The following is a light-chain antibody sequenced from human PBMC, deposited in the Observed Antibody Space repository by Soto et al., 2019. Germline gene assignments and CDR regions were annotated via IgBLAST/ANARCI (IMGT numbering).Light chain of an antibody. V-gene: IGKV1-12*01. J-gene: IGKJ4*01. CDR3: QQSNRYPLT. CDR2: AAY. CDR1: QDISNS. Sequence: DIQMTQSPSSVSASVGDRVTITCRASQDISNSLAWYQQKPGKAPKVLIYAAYTLQSGVPSRFSDSGSGTDFTLTISSLQPEDFATYYCQQSNRYPLTFGGGTKVEIK.